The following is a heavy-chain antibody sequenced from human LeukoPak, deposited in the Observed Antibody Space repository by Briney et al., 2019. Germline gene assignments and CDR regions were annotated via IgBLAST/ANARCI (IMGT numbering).Heavy chain of an antibody. CDR2: SRNKANRYST. V-gene: IGHV3-72*01. CDR3: ARVATPRTDFDF. J-gene: IGHJ4*02. D-gene: IGHD5-12*01. CDR1: GFTFSDHY. Sequence: GGSLRLSCAASGFTFSDHYIDWVRQAPGKGLEWVSRSRNKANRYSTEYAASVKGRFTVSRDDSKSSLYLQMNSLNNEDTAVYYCARVATPRTDFDFWGQGTLVTVSS.